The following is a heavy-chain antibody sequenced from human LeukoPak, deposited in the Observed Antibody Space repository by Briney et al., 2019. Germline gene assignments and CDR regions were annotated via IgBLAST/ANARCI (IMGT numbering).Heavy chain of an antibody. D-gene: IGHD4-17*01. Sequence: PGGSLRLSCAASGITFSTCGMHWVRQAPGKGLEWVAFIWSDGSNKYHADSVKGRFTISRDNSKDTLYLQMNRLRAEDTAVYYCARDKGTTCIDNWGQGALVTVSS. J-gene: IGHJ4*02. CDR2: IWSDGSNK. CDR1: GITFSTCG. V-gene: IGHV3-33*01. CDR3: ARDKGTTCIDN.